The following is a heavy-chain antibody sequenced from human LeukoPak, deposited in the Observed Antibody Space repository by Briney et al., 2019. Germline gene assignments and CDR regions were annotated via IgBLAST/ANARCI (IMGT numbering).Heavy chain of an antibody. Sequence: SETLSLTCTVFYGSFSGYYWTWIRQPPGKGLEWIAEINHNGNTNYNPSLKSRVTISVDTSKDQFSLKLSSVTAADTAVYYCARHGLVAARHAFDIWGQGTMVTVS. V-gene: IGHV4-34*01. J-gene: IGHJ3*02. CDR3: ARHGLVAARHAFDI. CDR2: INHNGNT. CDR1: YGSFSGYY. D-gene: IGHD6-6*01.